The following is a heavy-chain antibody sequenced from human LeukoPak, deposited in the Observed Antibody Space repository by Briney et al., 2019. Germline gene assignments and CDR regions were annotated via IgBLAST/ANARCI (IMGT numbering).Heavy chain of an antibody. CDR1: GYSISSGYY. CDR3: ARDRGGLLWFGEPGREAFDI. CDR2: IYHSGST. D-gene: IGHD3-10*01. Sequence: SETLSLTCTVSGYSISSGYYWGWIRQPPGKGLEWIGSIYHSGSTYYNPSLKSRVTISVDTSKNQFSLKLSSVTAADTAVYYCARDRGGLLWFGEPGREAFDIWGQGTMVTVSS. J-gene: IGHJ3*02. V-gene: IGHV4-38-2*02.